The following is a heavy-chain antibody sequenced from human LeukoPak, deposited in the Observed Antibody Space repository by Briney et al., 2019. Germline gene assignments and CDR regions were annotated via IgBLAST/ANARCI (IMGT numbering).Heavy chain of an antibody. CDR1: GFTFSSYG. J-gene: IGHJ4*02. D-gene: IGHD3-16*01. Sequence: QAGGSLRLSCAASGFTFSSYGMHWVRQAPGKGLEWVAFIRYDGSNKYYADSVKGRFTISRDNSKNTLYLEMNSPRAEDTAMYYCATATIGGEAQLLDSWGQGTLVPVSS. CDR3: ATATIGGEAQLLDS. CDR2: IRYDGSNK. V-gene: IGHV3-30*02.